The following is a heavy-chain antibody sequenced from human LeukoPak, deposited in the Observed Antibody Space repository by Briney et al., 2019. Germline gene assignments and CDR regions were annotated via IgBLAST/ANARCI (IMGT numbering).Heavy chain of an antibody. J-gene: IGHJ4*02. Sequence: GGSLRLSCVASGFTFRSYGIHWVRQAPGKGLEWVSSISRSGESTFYADSVKGRFTISRDNSKNTLYLQMNSLRAEDTAVYYCAKDALPRIAAAGTVYWGQGTLVTVSS. CDR2: ISRSGEST. CDR1: GFTFRSYG. V-gene: IGHV3-23*01. D-gene: IGHD6-13*01. CDR3: AKDALPRIAAAGTVY.